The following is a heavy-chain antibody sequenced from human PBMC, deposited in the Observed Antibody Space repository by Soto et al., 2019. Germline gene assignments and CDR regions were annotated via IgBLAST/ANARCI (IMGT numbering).Heavy chain of an antibody. J-gene: IGHJ4*02. CDR2: ITYNDFT. CDR1: GVSISSSY. V-gene: IGHV4-59*08. Sequence: QVQLQESGPGLVKPSETLSLICSVSGVSISSSYWTWFRQPPGKGLEWIGYITYNDFTSYNPSLESRVTSSQDSSRKQLSLRLTSVTAADTFFYYCARHVRYNDYWGQGTLAIGSS. CDR3: ARHVRYNDY. D-gene: IGHD1-20*01.